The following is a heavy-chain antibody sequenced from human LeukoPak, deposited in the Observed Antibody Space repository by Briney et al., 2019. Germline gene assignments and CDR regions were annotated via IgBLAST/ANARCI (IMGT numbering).Heavy chain of an antibody. Sequence: GGSLRLSCAASGFTFNSYGMHWVRQAPGKGLEWVTIISYDGSNKYYADSVKGRFTISRDNSENTLYLQMNSLRAEDTAVYYCARGIVLRYMDVWGQGTTVTVPS. CDR1: GFTFNSYG. CDR2: ISYDGSNK. J-gene: IGHJ6*03. V-gene: IGHV3-30-3*01. CDR3: ARGIVLRYMDV. D-gene: IGHD2/OR15-2a*01.